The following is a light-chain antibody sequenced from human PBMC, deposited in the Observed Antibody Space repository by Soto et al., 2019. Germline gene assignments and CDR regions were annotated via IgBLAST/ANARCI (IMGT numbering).Light chain of an antibody. CDR1: SSDVGGYNY. J-gene: IGLJ1*01. V-gene: IGLV2-14*01. Sequence: QSALTQPASVSGSPGQSITISCTGTSSDVGGYNYVSWYQLHPGKAPKLMIYEVSSRPSGVSNRFSGSKSGNTASLTISGLQAEDEADYYGSSYTSSSPLGVFGNGTKLTVL. CDR3: SSYTSSSPLGV. CDR2: EVS.